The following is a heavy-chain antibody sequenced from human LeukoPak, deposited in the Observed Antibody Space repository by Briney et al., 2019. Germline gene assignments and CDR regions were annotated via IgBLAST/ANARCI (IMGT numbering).Heavy chain of an antibody. Sequence: ASVKVSCKASGYTFTSYDINWVRQATGQGLEWMGWMNPNSGNTGYAQKFQGRVTITRNTSISTAYMELSSLRSEDTAVYYCARGKRPVTAIPAYYYYYYMDVWGKGTTVTVSS. CDR1: GYTFTSYD. J-gene: IGHJ6*03. CDR3: ARGKRPVTAIPAYYYYYYMDV. D-gene: IGHD2-21*02. CDR2: MNPNSGNT. V-gene: IGHV1-8*03.